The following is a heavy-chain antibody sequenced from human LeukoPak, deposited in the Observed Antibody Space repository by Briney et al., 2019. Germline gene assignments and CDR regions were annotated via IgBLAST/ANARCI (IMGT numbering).Heavy chain of an antibody. Sequence: SGGSLRLSCTVSGHIFINAYMNWVRQAPGKGLEWVGRIKSNPDGGTTVYAAPVKGRFTISRDDSQDTLYLQMNSLRAEDTAVYYCARVGTTSNFYYYYGMDVWGQGTTVTVSS. CDR1: GHIFINAY. V-gene: IGHV3-15*05. CDR3: ARVGTTSNFYYYYGMDV. CDR2: IKSNPDGGTT. J-gene: IGHJ6*02. D-gene: IGHD2/OR15-2a*01.